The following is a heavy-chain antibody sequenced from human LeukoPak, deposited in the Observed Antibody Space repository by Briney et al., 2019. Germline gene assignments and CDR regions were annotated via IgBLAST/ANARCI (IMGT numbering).Heavy chain of an antibody. CDR3: TRDRGAYNLYDY. CDR2: IRSKAYGETA. Sequence: GGSLRLSCAASGFTFGDYAMSWIRQAPGKGLEWVGFIRSKAYGETADYAASVKGRFTISRDDSKAIAYLQMNSLKAEDTAVYHCTRDRGAYNLYDYWGQGTLVTVSS. D-gene: IGHD1-1*01. J-gene: IGHJ4*02. CDR1: GFTFGDYA. V-gene: IGHV3-49*03.